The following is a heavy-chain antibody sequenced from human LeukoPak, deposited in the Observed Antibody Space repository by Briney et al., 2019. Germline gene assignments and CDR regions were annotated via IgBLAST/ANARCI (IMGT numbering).Heavy chain of an antibody. CDR3: ARGRSGWYGAQSP. CDR1: GGSISSSSYY. D-gene: IGHD6-19*01. CDR2: IYYSGST. V-gene: IGHV4-39*06. Sequence: SETLSLTCTVSGGSISSSSYYWGWIRQPPGKGLEWIGSIYYSGSTYYNPSLKSRVTISVDTSKNQFPLKLSSVTAADTAVYYCARGRSGWYGAQSPWGQGTLVTVSS. J-gene: IGHJ5*02.